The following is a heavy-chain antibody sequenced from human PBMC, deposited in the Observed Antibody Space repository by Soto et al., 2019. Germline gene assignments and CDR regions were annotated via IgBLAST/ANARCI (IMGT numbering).Heavy chain of an antibody. D-gene: IGHD2-15*01. CDR2: IYSGGST. Sequence: EVQLVESGGGLVQPGGSLRLSCAASGFTVSSNYMSWVRQAPGKGLAWVSVIYSGGSTYYADSVKGRFTISRHNSKNTLYLQMNSLRAEDTAVYYCARAGGYCSGGSCYVDYYYYMDVWGKGTTVTVSS. V-gene: IGHV3-53*04. CDR3: ARAGGYCSGGSCYVDYYYYMDV. J-gene: IGHJ6*03. CDR1: GFTVSSNY.